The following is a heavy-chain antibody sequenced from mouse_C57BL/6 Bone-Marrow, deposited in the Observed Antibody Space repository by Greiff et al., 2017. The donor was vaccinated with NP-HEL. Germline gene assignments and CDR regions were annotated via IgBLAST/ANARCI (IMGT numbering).Heavy chain of an antibody. D-gene: IGHD1-1*01. CDR3: ARSAIYYYGSSPFDY. Sequence: EVKLQESGPELVKPGASVKIPCKASGYTFTDYNMDWVKQSHGKSLEWIGDINPNNGGTIYNQKFKGKATLTVDKSSSTAYMELRSLTSEDTAVYYCARSAIYYYGSSPFDYWGQGTTLTVSS. CDR1: GYTFTDYN. J-gene: IGHJ2*01. V-gene: IGHV1-18*01. CDR2: INPNNGGT.